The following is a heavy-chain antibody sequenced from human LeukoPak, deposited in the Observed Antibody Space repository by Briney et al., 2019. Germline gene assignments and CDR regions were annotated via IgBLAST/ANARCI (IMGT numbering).Heavy chain of an antibody. D-gene: IGHD2-2*01. J-gene: IGHJ4*02. CDR2: IYPGDSDT. Sequence: GESLKISCQGSGYRFTSYWSGWVRHMPGKGLGWMGSIYPGDSDTRYSPSFQGQITISAEKSITTAYLQWSSLQASDTAMYYCAIAGDPSTSCYGCFDFWGQGTLVTVSS. CDR1: GYRFTSYW. CDR3: AIAGDPSTSCYGCFDF. V-gene: IGHV5-51*01.